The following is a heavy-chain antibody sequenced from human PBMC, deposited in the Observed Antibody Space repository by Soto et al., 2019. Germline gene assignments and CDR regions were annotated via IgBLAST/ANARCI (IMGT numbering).Heavy chain of an antibody. CDR3: ARLHDLVLHRLAFDY. D-gene: IGHD3-16*01. V-gene: IGHV4-39*01. J-gene: IGHJ4*02. CDR1: GGSISSSSYY. Sequence: PSETLSLTCTVSGGSISSSSYYWGWIRQPPGKGLEWVGSIYYSGSTYYNPSLKSRVTISVDTSKNQFSLKLSSVTAADTAVYYCARLHDLVLHRLAFDYWGQGTLVTVSS. CDR2: IYYSGST.